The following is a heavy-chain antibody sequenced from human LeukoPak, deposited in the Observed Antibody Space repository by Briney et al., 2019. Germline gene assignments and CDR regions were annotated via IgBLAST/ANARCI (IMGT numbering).Heavy chain of an antibody. CDR1: GFTFSSYA. J-gene: IGHJ4*02. CDR3: ATRVAYSYGD. D-gene: IGHD5-18*01. V-gene: IGHV3-23*01. Sequence: GGSLRLSCAASGFTFSSYAMSWVRQAPGKGLEWVSTIIGSGGSTFYANSVKGRFTISRDNSKNTLYLQMNSLRAEDTAVYYCATRVAYSYGDWGQGSLVTVSS. CDR2: IIGSGGST.